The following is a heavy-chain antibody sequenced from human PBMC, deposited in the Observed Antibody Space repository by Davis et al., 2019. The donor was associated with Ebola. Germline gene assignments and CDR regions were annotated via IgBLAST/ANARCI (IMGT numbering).Heavy chain of an antibody. Sequence: PSETLSLTCAVYGGSFSGYYWSWIRQPPGKGLEWIGEINHSGSTNYNPSLKSRVTISVDTSKNQFSLKLSSVTAADTAVYYCARGLGSVLRFLEWPNNWFDPWGQGTLVTVSS. CDR3: ARGLGSVLRFLEWPNNWFDP. CDR1: GGSFSGYY. CDR2: INHSGST. J-gene: IGHJ5*02. V-gene: IGHV4-34*01. D-gene: IGHD3-3*01.